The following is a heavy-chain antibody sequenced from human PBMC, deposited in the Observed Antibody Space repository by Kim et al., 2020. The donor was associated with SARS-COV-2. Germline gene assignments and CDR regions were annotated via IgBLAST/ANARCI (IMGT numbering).Heavy chain of an antibody. Sequence: SETLSLTCAVSGGSISSSNWWSWVRQPPGKGLEWIGEIYHSGSTNYNPSLKSRVTISVDKSKNQFSLKLSSVTAADTAVYYCARDRHYVDTAMVYYWYFDLWGRGTLVTVSS. D-gene: IGHD5-18*01. CDR2: IYHSGST. J-gene: IGHJ2*01. CDR1: GGSISSSNW. V-gene: IGHV4-4*02. CDR3: ARDRHYVDTAMVYYWYFDL.